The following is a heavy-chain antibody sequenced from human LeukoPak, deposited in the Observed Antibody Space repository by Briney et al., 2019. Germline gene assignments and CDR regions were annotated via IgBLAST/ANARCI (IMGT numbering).Heavy chain of an antibody. J-gene: IGHJ4*02. D-gene: IGHD6-6*01. CDR3: ARAFTTIPPRFDY. CDR2: ISGSGSNT. CDR1: GFTSSNYA. V-gene: IGHV3-23*01. Sequence: GGSLRLSCAASGFTSSNYAMSWVRQAPGKGLEWVSAISGSGSNTYYADSVKGRFTISRDNSKNTLYLQMNGLRAEDTAMYYCARAFTTIPPRFDYWGQGTLVTVSS.